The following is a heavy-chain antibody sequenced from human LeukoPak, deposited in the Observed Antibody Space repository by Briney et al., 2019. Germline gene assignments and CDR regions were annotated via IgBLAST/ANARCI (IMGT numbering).Heavy chain of an antibody. D-gene: IGHD6-13*01. CDR3: ARGYYSSSRIDY. CDR2: IWYDGSNV. Sequence: GGSLRLSCAASGFTFSNYAMHWVRQAPRKGLEWVAVIWYDGSNVYYADSVKGRFTISRDNSKNTLYLQMSSLRAEDTAVYYCARGYYSSSRIDYWGQGTLVTVSS. V-gene: IGHV3-33*08. CDR1: GFTFSNYA. J-gene: IGHJ4*02.